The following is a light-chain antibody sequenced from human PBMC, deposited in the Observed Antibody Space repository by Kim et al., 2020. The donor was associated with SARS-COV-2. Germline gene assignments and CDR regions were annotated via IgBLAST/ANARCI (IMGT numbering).Light chain of an antibody. Sequence: ASVGDRGTITCRASHSISSYLDWYQQKPGKAPKLLIYAASSLQSGVPSRFSGSGSGTDFTLTISSLQPEDFATYYCQQSYSTPRTFGQGTKVDIK. CDR2: AAS. J-gene: IGKJ1*01. V-gene: IGKV1-39*01. CDR1: HSISSY. CDR3: QQSYSTPRT.